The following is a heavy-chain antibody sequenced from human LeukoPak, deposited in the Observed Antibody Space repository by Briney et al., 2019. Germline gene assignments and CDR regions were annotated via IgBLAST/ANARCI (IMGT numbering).Heavy chain of an antibody. J-gene: IGHJ5*02. V-gene: IGHV4-59*11. CDR1: GGSIRNHF. CDR2: IYYTTNP. CDR3: ARDRNYFDA. Sequence: PSETLPLTCSVAGGSIRNHFWSWIRLSPGKGLEWIGNIYYTTNPNYNPSLASRVTISIDTSKDQLSLKLNSVTAADTAVYYCARDRNYFDAWGQGTRVTVSS. D-gene: IGHD4-11*01.